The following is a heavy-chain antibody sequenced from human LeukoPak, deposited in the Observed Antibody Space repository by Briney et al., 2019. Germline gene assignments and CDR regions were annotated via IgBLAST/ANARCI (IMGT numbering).Heavy chain of an antibody. V-gene: IGHV3-23*01. Sequence: GGSLRLSCAASGFTFSSYAMSWVRQAPGKGLEWVSAISGSGGRTDYADSVKGRFTISRDNSKNSLYLQMISLRAEDTALYYCAKPATHYDILTGYDYWGQGTLVTVSS. CDR3: AKPATHYDILTGYDY. CDR2: ISGSGGRT. D-gene: IGHD3-9*01. CDR1: GFTFSSYA. J-gene: IGHJ4*02.